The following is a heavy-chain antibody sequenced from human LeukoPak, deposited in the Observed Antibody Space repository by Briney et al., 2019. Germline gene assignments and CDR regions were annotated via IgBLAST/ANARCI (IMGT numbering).Heavy chain of an antibody. CDR2: INPNSGGT. CDR3: AFLDIVATIEAFDI. D-gene: IGHD5-12*01. Sequence: ASVKVSCKASGYTFTGYYMHWVRQAPGQGLEWVGWINPNSGGTNYAQKFQGRVTMTRDTSISTAYMELSRLRSDDTAVYYCAFLDIVATIEAFDIWGQGTMVTVSS. CDR1: GYTFTGYY. V-gene: IGHV1-2*02. J-gene: IGHJ3*02.